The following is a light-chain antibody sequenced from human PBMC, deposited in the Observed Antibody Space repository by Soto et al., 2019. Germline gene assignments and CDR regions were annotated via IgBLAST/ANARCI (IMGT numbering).Light chain of an antibody. J-gene: IGLJ1*01. Sequence: QSALTQPASVSGSPGQSITISCTGTRSDVGSYNLVSWYQQHPGEAPKLMIYEGSKRPSGVSNRFSGSKSGNTASQTISGLQAEDEADYYCCSYAGSSTYVFGTGTKLTVL. CDR1: RSDVGSYNL. CDR3: CSYAGSSTYV. V-gene: IGLV2-23*01. CDR2: EGS.